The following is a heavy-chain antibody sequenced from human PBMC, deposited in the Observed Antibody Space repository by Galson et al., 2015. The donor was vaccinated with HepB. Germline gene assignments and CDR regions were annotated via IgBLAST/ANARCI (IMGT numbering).Heavy chain of an antibody. Sequence: SVKVSCKASGYTFTSYYMHWVRQAPGQGLEWMGIINPSGGSTSYAQKFQGRVTMTRDTSTSTVYMELSSLRSEDTAVYYCASGEHYYDSSGPPGDAFDIWGQGTMVTVSS. V-gene: IGHV1-46*03. CDR2: INPSGGST. CDR3: ASGEHYYDSSGPPGDAFDI. D-gene: IGHD3-22*01. CDR1: GYTFTSYY. J-gene: IGHJ3*02.